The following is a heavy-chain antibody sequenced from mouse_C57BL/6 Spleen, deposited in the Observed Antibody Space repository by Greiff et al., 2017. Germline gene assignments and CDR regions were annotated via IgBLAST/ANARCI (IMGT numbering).Heavy chain of an antibody. CDR2: IYPGSGNT. Sequence: QVQLQQSGPELVKPGASVKISCKASGYSFTSYYIHWVKQRPGQGLERIGWIYPGSGNTKYNEKFKGKGTLTADTSSSTAYMQLSSLTSEDSAVYYCARFTYGYAMDYWGQGTSVTVSS. J-gene: IGHJ4*01. V-gene: IGHV1-66*01. CDR3: ARFTYGYAMDY. CDR1: GYSFTSYY. D-gene: IGHD1-1*02.